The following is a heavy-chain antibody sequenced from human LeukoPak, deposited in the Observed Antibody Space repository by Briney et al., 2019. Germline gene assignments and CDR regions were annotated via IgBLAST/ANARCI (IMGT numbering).Heavy chain of an antibody. D-gene: IGHD1-14*01. V-gene: IGHV1-2*02. Sequence: GASVTVSCKASGYTFTGYYMHWVRQAPGQGLEWMGWINPNSGGTNYAQKFQGRVTITRNTSISTAYMELSSLRSEDTAVYYCARFNPGGWFDPWGQGTLVTVSS. J-gene: IGHJ5*02. CDR3: ARFNPGGWFDP. CDR1: GYTFTGYY. CDR2: INPNSGGT.